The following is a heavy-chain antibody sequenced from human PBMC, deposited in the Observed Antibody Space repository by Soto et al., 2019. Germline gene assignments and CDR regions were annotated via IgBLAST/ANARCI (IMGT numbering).Heavy chain of an antibody. J-gene: IGHJ4*02. Sequence: ASVKVSCKVSEYTLTELSMHWVRQAPGKGLEWMGGFDPEDGEIIYAQKFQGRVTMTEDTSTDTAYMELSSLRSEDTAVYYCAADLRIVGTTSGYDYWGQGTLVTAPQ. CDR3: AADLRIVGTTSGYDY. V-gene: IGHV1-24*01. D-gene: IGHD1-26*01. CDR1: EYTLTELS. CDR2: FDPEDGEI.